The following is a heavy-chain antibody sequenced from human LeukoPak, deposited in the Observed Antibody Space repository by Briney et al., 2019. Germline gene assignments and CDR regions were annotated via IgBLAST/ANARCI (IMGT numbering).Heavy chain of an antibody. V-gene: IGHV1-2*02. J-gene: IGHJ6*03. CDR3: ARDRYDYGGNSGGYYYYYYMDV. CDR1: GYTFTGYY. CDR2: INPNSGGT. D-gene: IGHD4-23*01. Sequence: ASVKVSCKASGYTFTGYYMHWVRQAPGQGLEWMGWINPNSGGTNYAQKFQGRVTMTRDTSISTAYMELSRLRSDDTAVYYCARDRYDYGGNSGGYYYYYYMDVWGKGTTVTVSS.